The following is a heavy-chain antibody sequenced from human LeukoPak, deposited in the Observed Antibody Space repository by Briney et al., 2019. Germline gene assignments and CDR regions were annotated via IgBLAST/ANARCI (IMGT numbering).Heavy chain of an antibody. CDR2: INHSGST. CDR3: AREYIRYSNYGVGFDP. D-gene: IGHD4-11*01. V-gene: IGHV4-34*01. J-gene: IGHJ5*02. CDR1: GGSFSGYY. Sequence: PSETLSLTCAVYGGSFSGYYWSWLRQPPGKGLEWIGEINHSGSTNYNPSLKSRVTISVDTSKNQFSLKLSSVTAADTAVYYCAREYIRYSNYGVGFDPWGQGTLVTVSS.